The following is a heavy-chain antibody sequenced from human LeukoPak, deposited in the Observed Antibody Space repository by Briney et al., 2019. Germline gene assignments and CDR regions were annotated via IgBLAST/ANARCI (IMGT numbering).Heavy chain of an antibody. CDR1: GFTFSSYG. CDR3: ARDRHIAAAGTSNFQH. CDR2: ISHDGSNK. J-gene: IGHJ1*01. Sequence: GRSLRLSCAASGFTFSSYGMHWVRQAPGKGLEWVAVISHDGSNKYYADSVKGRFTISRDNSKNTLYLQMNSLRAEDTAVYYCARDRHIAAAGTSNFQHWGQGTLVTVSS. V-gene: IGHV3-30*03. D-gene: IGHD6-13*01.